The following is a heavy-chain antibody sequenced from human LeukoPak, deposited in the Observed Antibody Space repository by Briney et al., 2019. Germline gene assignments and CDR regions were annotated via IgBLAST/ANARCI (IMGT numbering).Heavy chain of an antibody. Sequence: PGGSLRLSCAASGFTVSSNYMSWVRQAPGKGLEWVSVIYSGGSTYYADSVKGRFTISRDNSKSTLYLQMNSLRAEDTAVYYCARDLPLMVRGVIITYYYGMDVWGQGTTVTVSS. J-gene: IGHJ6*02. CDR3: ARDLPLMVRGVIITYYYGMDV. CDR1: GFTVSSNY. CDR2: IYSGGST. V-gene: IGHV3-66*01. D-gene: IGHD3-10*01.